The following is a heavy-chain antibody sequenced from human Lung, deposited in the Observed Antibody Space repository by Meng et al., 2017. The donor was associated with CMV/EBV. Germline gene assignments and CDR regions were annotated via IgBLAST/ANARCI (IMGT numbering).Heavy chain of an antibody. V-gene: IGHV4-59*01. CDR1: GGSISSYY. CDR3: ARFTIFGVVMDGMDV. D-gene: IGHD3-3*01. J-gene: IGHJ6*02. Sequence: SETLSLTCTVSGGSISSYYWSWIRQPPGKGLEWIGYIYYSGSTNYNPSLKSRVTISVDTSKNQFSLKLSSVTAADTAVYYCARFTIFGVVMDGMDVLGQGXTVTVSS. CDR2: IYYSGST.